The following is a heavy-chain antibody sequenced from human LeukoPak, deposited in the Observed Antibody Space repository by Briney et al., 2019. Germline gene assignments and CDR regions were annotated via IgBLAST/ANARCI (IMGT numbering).Heavy chain of an antibody. Sequence: GRSLRLSCAASGFTFSSYGMHWVGQARGKGLEWVAVISYDGSNKYYADSVKGRFTISRDNSKNTLYLQMNSLRAEDTAVYYCAKDRGWPIDYWGQGTLVTVSS. D-gene: IGHD6-19*01. CDR1: GFTFSSYG. CDR3: AKDRGWPIDY. J-gene: IGHJ4*02. V-gene: IGHV3-30*18. CDR2: ISYDGSNK.